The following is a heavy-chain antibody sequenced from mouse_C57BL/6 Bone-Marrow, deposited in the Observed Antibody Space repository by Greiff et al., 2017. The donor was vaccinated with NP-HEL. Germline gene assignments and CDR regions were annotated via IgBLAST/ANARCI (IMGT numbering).Heavy chain of an antibody. CDR2: IYPGNSDT. J-gene: IGHJ3*01. D-gene: IGHD2-4*01. CDR1: GYTFTSYW. Sequence: VQLQQSGTVLARPGASVKMSCKTSGYTFTSYWMHWVKQRPGQGLEWIGAIYPGNSDTSYNQKFKGKAKLTAVTSASTAYMELSSLTNEDSAVYYCTREGLIYYDYDGFAYWGQGTLVTVSA. CDR3: TREGLIYYDYDGFAY. V-gene: IGHV1-5*01.